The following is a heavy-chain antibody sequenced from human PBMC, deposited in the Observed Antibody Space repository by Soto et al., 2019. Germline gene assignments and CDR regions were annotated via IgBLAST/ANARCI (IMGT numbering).Heavy chain of an antibody. CDR3: ARGVKYNSGWPYVDQ. CDR1: GYRFTTYY. CDR2: INPTGGST. Sequence: ASVKVSCKTSGYRFTTYYIHWVRQAPGHGLEWMAIINPTGGSTNYAQKFRGRITLTMDTSTSTVYMELSSLRAEDTAVYYCARGVKYNSGWPYVDQWGQGSLVTVSS. J-gene: IGHJ4*02. D-gene: IGHD5-12*01. V-gene: IGHV1-46*01.